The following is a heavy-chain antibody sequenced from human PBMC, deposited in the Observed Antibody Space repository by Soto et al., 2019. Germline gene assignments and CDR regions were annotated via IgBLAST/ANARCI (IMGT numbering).Heavy chain of an antibody. Sequence: ASVKVSCKASGYTFSGFYMHWVRQAPGQGLEWMGWINPNSGGTKSAEKFQGRVTMTRDTSISTAYMELSRLTSDATAVYYCASAAVTGTAGLDFWGQGTQVTVS. J-gene: IGHJ4*02. V-gene: IGHV1-2*02. CDR3: ASAAVTGTAGLDF. CDR1: GYTFSGFY. D-gene: IGHD6-19*01. CDR2: INPNSGGT.